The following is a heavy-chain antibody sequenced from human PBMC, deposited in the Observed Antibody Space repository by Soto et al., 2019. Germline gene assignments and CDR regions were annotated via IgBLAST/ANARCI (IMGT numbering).Heavy chain of an antibody. D-gene: IGHD6-25*01. CDR1: AFTFTNHA. V-gene: IGHV3-23*01. J-gene: IGHJ4*02. CDR2: VSGSGGRT. CDR3: ARRARDGYKAPIDY. Sequence: EVQLLESGGGSVQPGGSLRLSCSASAFTFTNHAMNWVRQAPGKGLEWVSVVSGSGGRTSYADSVKGRFTISRDNSKNTLSLQLNSLRAEDTAVYFCARRARDGYKAPIDYWRKGTLVTVSS.